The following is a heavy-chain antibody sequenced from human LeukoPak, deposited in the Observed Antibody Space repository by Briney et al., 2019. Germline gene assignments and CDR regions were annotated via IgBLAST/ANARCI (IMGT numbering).Heavy chain of an antibody. CDR3: AKVGMTSGVGGYYFHGMDV. Sequence: GGPLTLSCAASGFTFDDYRMLWLRQTTGKGLEGVSLFSADGGNTKYADSVTGRFTISRDNSKNSLYLQMNSLRAEDTAFYYCAKVGMTSGVGGYYFHGMDVWGHGTTVIVSS. V-gene: IGHV3-43*02. CDR1: GFTFDDYR. CDR2: FSADGGNT. D-gene: IGHD3-16*01. J-gene: IGHJ6*02.